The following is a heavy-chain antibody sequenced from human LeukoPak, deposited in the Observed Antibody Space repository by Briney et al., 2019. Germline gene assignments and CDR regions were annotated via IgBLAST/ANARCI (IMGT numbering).Heavy chain of an antibody. CDR3: AKNIALYYYDSSGLED. J-gene: IGHJ4*02. V-gene: IGHV3-23*01. CDR2: ISGSGGST. CDR1: GFTFSSYA. Sequence: GGSLRLSCAASGFTFSSYAMSWVRQAPGKGLEWVSAISGSGGSTYYADSVKGRFTISRDNSKNTLYLQMNGLRAEDTAVYYCAKNIALYYYDSSGLEDWGQGTLVTVSS. D-gene: IGHD3-22*01.